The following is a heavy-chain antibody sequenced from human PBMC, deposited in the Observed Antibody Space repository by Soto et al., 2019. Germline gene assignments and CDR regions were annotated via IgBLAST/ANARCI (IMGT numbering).Heavy chain of an antibody. J-gene: IGHJ4*02. CDR1: GFTFSNYA. CDR3: ATSYGSGSYCIY. D-gene: IGHD3-10*01. Sequence: PGGSLRLSCAASGFTFSNYAMHWVRQAPGKGLEWVAVISYDGSNKDYADSVKGRFTISRDNSKNTLYVQMNSLRAGDTAVYYCATSYGSGSYCIYWGLGTLVTVSS. V-gene: IGHV3-30*04. CDR2: ISYDGSNK.